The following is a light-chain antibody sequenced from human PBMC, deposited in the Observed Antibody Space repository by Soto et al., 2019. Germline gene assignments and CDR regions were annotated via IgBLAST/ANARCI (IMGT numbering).Light chain of an antibody. J-gene: IGLJ3*02. CDR2: GNS. CDR1: SSNIGAGYV. V-gene: IGLV1-40*01. CDR3: QSYDSSLSGWV. Sequence: QSVLTQPPSVSGAPGQRVTISCTGSSSNIGAGYVVHWYQQLPGTAPKLLLYGNSNRPSGVPDRFSGPKSGTSASLAITGLQAEDEADYYCQSYDSSLSGWVFGGGTKLTVL.